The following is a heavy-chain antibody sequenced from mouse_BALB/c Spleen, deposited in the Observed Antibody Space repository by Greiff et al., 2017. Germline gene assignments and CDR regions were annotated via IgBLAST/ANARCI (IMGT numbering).Heavy chain of an antibody. D-gene: IGHD1-2*01. J-gene: IGHJ4*01. Sequence: EVQLVESGGGLVQPGGSRKLSCAASGFTFSDYGMAWVRQAPGKGPEWVAFISNLAYSIYYADTVTGRFTIARENAKNTLYLEMSSLRSEDTAMYYCARSLYYGYLDDWGQGTSVTVSS. V-gene: IGHV5-15*02. CDR2: ISNLAYSI. CDR1: GFTFSDYG. CDR3: ARSLYYGYLDD.